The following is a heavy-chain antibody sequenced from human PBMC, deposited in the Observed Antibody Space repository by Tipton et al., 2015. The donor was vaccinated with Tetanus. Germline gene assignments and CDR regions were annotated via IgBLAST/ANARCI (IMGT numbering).Heavy chain of an antibody. Sequence: QSGAEVKKPGSSVKVSCETSGGSFSTYITSWVRQAPGQGLEWMGSIIPIFRTIAYAQKFQGRLTITADKSTSTAHMSLSGLRSEDTAVYYCARVKGGTREYYAIKYWGQGTLVTVSS. D-gene: IGHD3-3*01. CDR1: GGSFSTYI. J-gene: IGHJ4*02. CDR3: ARVKGGTREYYAIKY. CDR2: IIPIFRTI. V-gene: IGHV1-69*06.